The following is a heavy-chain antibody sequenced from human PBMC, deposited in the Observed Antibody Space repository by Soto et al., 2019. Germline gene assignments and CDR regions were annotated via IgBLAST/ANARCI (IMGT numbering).Heavy chain of an antibody. J-gene: IGHJ4*02. D-gene: IGHD3-16*01. CDR1: GYTFTNFG. CDR3: ASGGTPIDY. Sequence: QVQLVQSGAEVKKPGASVEVSCKASGYTFTNFGITWVRQAPGQGLEWMGWISAYNGNTHSAQKFQGRVTMTTDTPTSTAYTEVRSLRFDDTAVHYRASGGTPIDYWGQGTLVTVSS. CDR2: ISAYNGNT. V-gene: IGHV1-18*01.